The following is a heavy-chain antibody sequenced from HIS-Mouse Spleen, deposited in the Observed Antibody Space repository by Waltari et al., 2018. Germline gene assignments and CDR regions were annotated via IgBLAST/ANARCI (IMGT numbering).Heavy chain of an antibody. V-gene: IGHV3-23*01. D-gene: IGHD1-26*01. J-gene: IGHJ4*02. CDR1: GFTFSSYA. Sequence: EVQLLESGGGLVQPGGSLRLSCAASGFTFSSYAMSWVRQAPGKGLEWVSAIRGIGGSTYYPDSVKGRFTISRDNSKNTLYLQMNSLRAEDTAVYYCAKDRGSSFDYWGQGTLVTVSS. CDR3: AKDRGSSFDY. CDR2: IRGIGGST.